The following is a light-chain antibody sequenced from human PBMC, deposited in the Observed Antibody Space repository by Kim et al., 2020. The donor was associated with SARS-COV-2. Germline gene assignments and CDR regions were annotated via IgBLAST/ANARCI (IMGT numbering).Light chain of an antibody. V-gene: IGLV2-23*02. CDR1: SSDVGSYNL. J-gene: IGLJ1*01. CDR3: CSYAGSSTFYV. Sequence: QAVVTQPASVSGSPGQSITISCTGTSSDVGSYNLVSWYQQHPGKAPKLMIYEVNKRPSGVSNRFSASKSDNTASLTISGLQAEDEADYYCCSYAGSSTFYVFGTGTKVTVL. CDR2: EVN.